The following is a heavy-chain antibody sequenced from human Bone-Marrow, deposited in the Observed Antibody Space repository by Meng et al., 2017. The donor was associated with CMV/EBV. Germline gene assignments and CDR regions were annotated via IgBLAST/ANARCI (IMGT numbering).Heavy chain of an antibody. V-gene: IGHV3-30*04. D-gene: IGHD4-17*01. Sequence: GESLKISCAASGFTFSSYAMHWVRQAPGKGLEWVAVISYDGSNKYYADSVKGRFTISRDNSKNSLYLQMNSLRAEDTAVYYCARVYADSNGMDVWGQGTTVTVSS. CDR1: GFTFSSYA. J-gene: IGHJ6*02. CDR2: ISYDGSNK. CDR3: ARVYADSNGMDV.